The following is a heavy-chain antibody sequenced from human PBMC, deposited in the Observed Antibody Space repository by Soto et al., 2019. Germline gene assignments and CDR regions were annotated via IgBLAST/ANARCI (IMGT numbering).Heavy chain of an antibody. CDR3: ATSDTAMAQTDAFDI. V-gene: IGHV5-51*01. CDR2: IYPGDSDT. J-gene: IGHJ3*02. Sequence: PGESLKISCKGSGCSFTSYLIGWVRQMPGKGLEWMGIIYPGDSDTRYSPSFQGQVTISADKSISTAYLQWSSLKASDTAMYYCATSDTAMAQTDAFDIWGQGTMVTVSS. D-gene: IGHD5-18*01. CDR1: GCSFTSYL.